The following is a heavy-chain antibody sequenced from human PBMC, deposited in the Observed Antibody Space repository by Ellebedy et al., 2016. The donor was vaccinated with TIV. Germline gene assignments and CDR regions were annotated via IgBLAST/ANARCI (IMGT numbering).Heavy chain of an antibody. J-gene: IGHJ6*03. CDR3: AREAYGSGTYKDKVQYYYLYYMDV. Sequence: PGGSLRLSCAASGFSFRSYDMHWVRQAPGKGLEWVAVVSYVGRNEYYADSVKGRFTISRDNSKNSLYLQMNSLRPEDTAVYYCAREAYGSGTYKDKVQYYYLYYMDVWGEGTTVTVSS. D-gene: IGHD3-10*01. CDR1: GFSFRSYD. V-gene: IGHV3-30*04. CDR2: VSYVGRNE.